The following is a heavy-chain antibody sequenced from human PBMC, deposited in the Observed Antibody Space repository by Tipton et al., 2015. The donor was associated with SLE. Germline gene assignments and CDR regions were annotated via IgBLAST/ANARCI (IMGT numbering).Heavy chain of an antibody. CDR3: ATQFDHYYRLDV. Sequence: TLSLTRTVSGGSISSSSYYWGRIRQPPGKGLVWIGSIYYSGSTYSNPSLKSRVTISVDTSKSQFSLKVPAVSAADTAVYYCATQFDHYYRLDVWGQGNTVIVSS. V-gene: IGHV4-39*07. D-gene: IGHD3-9*01. J-gene: IGHJ6*02. CDR1: GGSISSSSYY. CDR2: IYYSGST.